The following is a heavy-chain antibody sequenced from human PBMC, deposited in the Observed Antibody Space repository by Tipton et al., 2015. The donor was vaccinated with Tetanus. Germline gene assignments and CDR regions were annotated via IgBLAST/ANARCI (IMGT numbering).Heavy chain of an antibody. V-gene: IGHV4-59*01. J-gene: IGHJ4*02. D-gene: IGHD3-9*01. CDR1: GGSIGTYH. CDR3: ARGYNGYDILTAYPHYFDS. CDR2: IDYFGTT. Sequence: TLSLTCTVSGGSIGTYHWNWIRQSPGKGLEWIGYIDYFGTTKYNPSLMSRVAMSVDTSKNQFSLKLSSVTAADTAVYYCARGYNGYDILTAYPHYFDSWGQGTLVTVSS.